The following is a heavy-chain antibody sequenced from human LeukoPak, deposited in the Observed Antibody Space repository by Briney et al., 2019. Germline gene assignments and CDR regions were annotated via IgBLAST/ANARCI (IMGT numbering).Heavy chain of an antibody. J-gene: IGHJ5*02. CDR2: INHSGST. CDR1: GGSFSGYY. D-gene: IGHD6-6*01. V-gene: IGHV4-34*01. Sequence: PSETLSLTCAVYGGSFSGYYWSWIRQPPGKGLEWIGEINHSGSTNYNPSLKSRVTISVDTSKNQFSLKLSSVTTADTAVYYCAVSIGSSVNWFDPWGQGTLVTVSS. CDR3: AVSIGSSVNWFDP.